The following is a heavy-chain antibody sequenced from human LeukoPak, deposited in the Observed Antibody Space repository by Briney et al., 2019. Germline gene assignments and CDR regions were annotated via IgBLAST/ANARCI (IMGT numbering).Heavy chain of an antibody. J-gene: IGHJ4*02. CDR1: GYSISSGYY. Sequence: PSETLSLTCAVSGYSISSGYYWGWIRQPPGKGLEWIGSIYHSGSTYYNPSLKSRVTISVDTSKNQFSLKLSSVTAADTAVYYCASRVQIVGAPFDYWGQGTLVTVSS. D-gene: IGHD1-26*01. CDR2: IYHSGST. CDR3: ASRVQIVGAPFDY. V-gene: IGHV4-38-2*01.